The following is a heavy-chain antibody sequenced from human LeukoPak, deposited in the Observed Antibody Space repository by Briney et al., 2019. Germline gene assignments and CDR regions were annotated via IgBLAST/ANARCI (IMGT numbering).Heavy chain of an antibody. D-gene: IGHD1-26*01. CDR3: QRVAADGVGILDY. J-gene: IGHJ4*02. V-gene: IGHV4-34*01. CDR1: GGSFTVYY. Sequence: SETMSLTCTVSGGSFTVYYWTWIRPSPGKGLEWLGEINHSGSTKYNPSLTSRASISVDTSKNQFSLRLTSVTAADTADCARQRVAADGVGILDYWGLGALVTVPS. CDR2: INHSGST.